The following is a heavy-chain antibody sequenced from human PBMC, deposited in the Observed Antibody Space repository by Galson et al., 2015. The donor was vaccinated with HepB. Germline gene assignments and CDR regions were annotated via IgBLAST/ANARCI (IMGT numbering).Heavy chain of an antibody. Sequence: QSGAEVKKPGESLKISCKGSGYSFTNYWIAWVRQMPGKGLGWMGIIYPRGSDTRKFQGQVTISADKSINTAYLQWSSLKASDTAIYYCARLAGDDGFDVWGQGTMVTVSS. CDR1: GYSFTNYW. V-gene: IGHV5-51*03. CDR2: IYPRGSDT. CDR3: ARLAGDDGFDV. D-gene: IGHD3-16*01. J-gene: IGHJ3*01.